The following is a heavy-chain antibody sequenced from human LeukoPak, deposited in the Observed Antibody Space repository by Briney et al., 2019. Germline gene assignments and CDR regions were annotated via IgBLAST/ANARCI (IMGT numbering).Heavy chain of an antibody. D-gene: IGHD3-10*01. J-gene: IGHJ4*02. CDR3: AKGRNLGGVGPPPDY. CDR1: GFTFSSYA. Sequence: GGSLRLSRAASGFTFSSYAMSWVRQAPGKGLEWVSVISGGGGGTYYADSVKGRFTISRDNSKNTLYLQMNSLRAEDTAVYYCAKGRNLGGVGPPPDYWGQGTLVTVSS. CDR2: ISGGGGGT. V-gene: IGHV3-23*01.